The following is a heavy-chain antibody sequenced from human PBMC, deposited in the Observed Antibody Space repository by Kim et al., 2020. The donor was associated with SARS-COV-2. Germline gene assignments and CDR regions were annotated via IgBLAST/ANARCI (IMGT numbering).Heavy chain of an antibody. D-gene: IGHD3-10*01. CDR3: AIGSGSGAPYYFDY. J-gene: IGHJ4*02. Sequence: NPSLMSRVTISVDTSKNQFALKLSSVTAADTAVYYCAIGSGSGAPYYFDYWGQGTLVTVSS. V-gene: IGHV4-59*01.